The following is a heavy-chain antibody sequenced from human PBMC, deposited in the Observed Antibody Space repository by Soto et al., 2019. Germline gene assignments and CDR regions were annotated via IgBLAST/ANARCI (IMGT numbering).Heavy chain of an antibody. J-gene: IGHJ5*02. CDR2: ISGSGGST. D-gene: IGHD6-13*01. Sequence: GGSLRLSCAASGFTFSSYAMSWVRQAPGKGLEWVSAISGSGGSTYYADSVKGRFTISRDNSKNTLYLQMNSLRAEDMAVYYCAKTLAAAGSLSARQNWFDPWGQGTLVTVSS. CDR1: GFTFSSYA. CDR3: AKTLAAAGSLSARQNWFDP. V-gene: IGHV3-23*01.